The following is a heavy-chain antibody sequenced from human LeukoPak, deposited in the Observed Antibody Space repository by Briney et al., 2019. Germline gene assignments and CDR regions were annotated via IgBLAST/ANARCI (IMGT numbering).Heavy chain of an antibody. CDR1: GYTFTTYY. V-gene: IGHV1-46*01. CDR3: ARDGCTYGFDY. J-gene: IGHJ4*02. Sequence: ASVKVSCKASGYTFTTYYIHWVRQAPGQGLEWMGIIIPSGGSTSYAQKFQGRVTMTRDTSTSTVYMELSSLRSEDTAVYYCARDGCTYGFDYWGQGTLVTVSS. D-gene: IGHD5-18*01. CDR2: IIPSGGST.